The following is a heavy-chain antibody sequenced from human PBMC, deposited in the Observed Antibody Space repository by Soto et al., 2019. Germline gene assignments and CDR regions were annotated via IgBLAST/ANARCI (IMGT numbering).Heavy chain of an antibody. D-gene: IGHD2-15*01. CDR2: IYYSGST. V-gene: IGHV4-39*01. J-gene: IGHJ4*02. Sequence: QLQLQESGPGLVKPSETLSLSCTVSGGSISSSSYYWGWIRQPPGKGLEWIGSIYYSGSTYYNPSLKSRVTISVDTSKNQFSLKLSSVTAADTAVYYCARRWCSGGSCYPDYWGQGTLVTVSS. CDR1: GGSISSSSYY. CDR3: ARRWCSGGSCYPDY.